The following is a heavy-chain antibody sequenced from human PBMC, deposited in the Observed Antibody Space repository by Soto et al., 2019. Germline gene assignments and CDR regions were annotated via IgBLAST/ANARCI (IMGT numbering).Heavy chain of an antibody. D-gene: IGHD6-25*01. Sequence: GGSLRLSCAASGFTFGGYAMHWVRQAPGKGRGWVSGSSSGSGSIDYADSVKGRVTISRDNAKNSLYLQMTSLRAEDTALYYCSKDAAYYFDYWGQGTLVTVSS. J-gene: IGHJ4*02. CDR3: SKDAAYYFDY. V-gene: IGHV3-9*01. CDR2: SSSGSGSI. CDR1: GFTFGGYA.